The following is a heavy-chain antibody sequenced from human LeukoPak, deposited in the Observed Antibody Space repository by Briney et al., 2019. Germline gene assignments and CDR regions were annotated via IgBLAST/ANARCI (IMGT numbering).Heavy chain of an antibody. Sequence: GGSLRLSCAASGFTFSSYAMHWVRQAPGKGLEWVAVISYDGSNKYYADSVKGRLTISRDNSKNTLYLQMNSLRAEDTAVYSCARDYLSGTHGFDYWGQGTLVTVSS. CDR2: ISYDGSNK. V-gene: IGHV3-30-3*01. CDR1: GFTFSSYA. J-gene: IGHJ4*02. D-gene: IGHD2/OR15-2a*01. CDR3: ARDYLSGTHGFDY.